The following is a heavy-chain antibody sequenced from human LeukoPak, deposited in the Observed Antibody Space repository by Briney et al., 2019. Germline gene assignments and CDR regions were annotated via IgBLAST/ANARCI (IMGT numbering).Heavy chain of an antibody. Sequence: GRSLRLSCAASGFMFDDYAMHWVWQVPGKGLEWVSGISWDSGSIGYADYVKGRFTISRDNAKNFLYLQMNSLRDEDTALYYCAKSQSSTVTKYGMDVWGQGTTVTVSS. CDR1: GFMFDDYA. CDR3: AKSQSSTVTKYGMDV. CDR2: ISWDSGSI. J-gene: IGHJ6*02. V-gene: IGHV3-9*01. D-gene: IGHD4-17*01.